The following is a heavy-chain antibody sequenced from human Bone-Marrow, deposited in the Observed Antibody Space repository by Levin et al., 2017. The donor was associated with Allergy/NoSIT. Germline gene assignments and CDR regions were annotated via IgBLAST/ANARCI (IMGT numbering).Heavy chain of an antibody. J-gene: IGHJ5*02. CDR1: GGSISSGGYY. V-gene: IGHV4-31*03. CDR2: IYYSGST. Sequence: PSETLSLTCTVSGGSISSGGYYWSWIRQHPGKGLEWIGYIYYSGSTYYNPSLKSRVTISVDTSKNQFSLKLSSVTAADTAVYYCARAVHRFTWFDPWGQGTLVTVSS. CDR3: ARAVHRFTWFDP. D-gene: IGHD3-3*01.